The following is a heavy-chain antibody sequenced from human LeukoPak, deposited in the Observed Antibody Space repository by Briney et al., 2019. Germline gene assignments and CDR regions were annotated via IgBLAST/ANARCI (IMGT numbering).Heavy chain of an antibody. Sequence: SETLSLTCTVSGGSISSSGYYGGWIRQPRGRGLEWIGSMYYSGSTYYNASLKSRVTIAVDASKTQFPLKLSSVAAADTAVYDWARDSVDTYYYDSSGYYWFDPWGQGTLVTVSS. J-gene: IGHJ5*02. D-gene: IGHD3-22*01. CDR2: MYYSGST. CDR1: GGSISSSGYY. V-gene: IGHV4-39*06. CDR3: ARDSVDTYYYDSSGYYWFDP.